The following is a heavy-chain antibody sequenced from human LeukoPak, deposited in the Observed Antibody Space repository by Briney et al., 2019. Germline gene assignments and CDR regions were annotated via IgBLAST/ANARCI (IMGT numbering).Heavy chain of an antibody. D-gene: IGHD5-24*01. CDR3: AKGSRDGYNFDY. CDR2: ISGSGGST. V-gene: IGHV3-23*01. Sequence: GGSLRLSCAASGFTFSSYAMSWVRQAPGKGLEWVSAISGSGGSTYYADSVKGRFTISRDNSKNTLYLQMNSLRAEDTAIYYCAKGSRDGYNFDYWGQGTLVTVSS. J-gene: IGHJ4*02. CDR1: GFTFSSYA.